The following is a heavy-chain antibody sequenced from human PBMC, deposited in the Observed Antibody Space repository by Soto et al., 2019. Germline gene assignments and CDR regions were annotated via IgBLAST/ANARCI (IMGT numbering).Heavy chain of an antibody. CDR3: ASFVDY. Sequence: PGGSLRLSCAASGFTFSRQAMHWVRQAPGRGLEWVAVIWYHGVDKYYADSVKGRFTISRDNSKNTVYLQMSSLSAEDTAVYYCASFVDYWGQGALVTVSS. CDR1: GFTFSRQA. CDR2: IWYHGVDK. J-gene: IGHJ4*02. V-gene: IGHV3-33*01.